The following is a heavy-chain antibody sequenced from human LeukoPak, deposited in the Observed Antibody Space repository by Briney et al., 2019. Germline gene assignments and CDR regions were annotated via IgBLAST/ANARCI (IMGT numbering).Heavy chain of an antibody. Sequence: SETLSLTCTVSGASVSSGSYYWSWIRQPPGKGLEWIGYIYYSGSTNYNPSLKSRVTISVDTSKNQFSLKLSSVTAADTAVYYCARDLGIAAAGTYTLQHWGQGTLVTVSS. CDR2: IYYSGST. CDR1: GASVSSGSYY. D-gene: IGHD6-13*01. V-gene: IGHV4-61*01. J-gene: IGHJ1*01. CDR3: ARDLGIAAAGTYTLQH.